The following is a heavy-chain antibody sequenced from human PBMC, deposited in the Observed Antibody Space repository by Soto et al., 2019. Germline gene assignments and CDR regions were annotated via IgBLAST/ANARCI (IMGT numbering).Heavy chain of an antibody. CDR1: GYTFTSYD. CDR2: MNPNSGNT. CDR3: SRGIQYGAYSSWFDP. Sequence: QVQLVQSGAEVKKPGASVKVSCKASGYTFTSYDINWVRQATGQGLEYLGWMNPNSGNTAYVQKFQGRVTMTWDTSITTAYMELSSLRSEDTAVYLSSRGIQYGAYSSWFDPWGQGTLVTVSS. V-gene: IGHV1-8*01. D-gene: IGHD4-17*01. J-gene: IGHJ5*02.